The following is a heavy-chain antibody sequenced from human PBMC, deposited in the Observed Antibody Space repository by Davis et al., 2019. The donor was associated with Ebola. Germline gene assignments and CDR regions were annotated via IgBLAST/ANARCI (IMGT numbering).Heavy chain of an antibody. CDR1: GFNFRSYG. V-gene: IGHV3-33*01. Sequence: PGGSLRLSCAASGFNFRSYGMHWVRQAPDKGLEWVAVIWYDGSRKYYGDSVKGRFTISRDNSNNLLYLQMNSLRAEDTAVYYCAPSSIAARPGYYYGMDVWGQGTTVTVSS. J-gene: IGHJ6*02. CDR3: APSSIAARPGYYYGMDV. D-gene: IGHD6-6*01. CDR2: IWYDGSRK.